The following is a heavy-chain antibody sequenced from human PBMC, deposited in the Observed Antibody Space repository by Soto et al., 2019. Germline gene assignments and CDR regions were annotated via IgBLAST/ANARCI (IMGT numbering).Heavy chain of an antibody. CDR3: ARERLGRIHGY. Sequence: QVPLVQSGAEVKKPGASVKVSCKVFGYTLTSHAMHWVRQVPGQRLEWMGWINTGNANTKYSQKFQDRVTITRDTAASTAYMELSSLRPEDAAVYYCARERLGRIHGYWGQGTLVIVSS. CDR2: INTGNANT. D-gene: IGHD5-18*01. CDR1: GYTLTSHA. J-gene: IGHJ4*02. V-gene: IGHV1-3*04.